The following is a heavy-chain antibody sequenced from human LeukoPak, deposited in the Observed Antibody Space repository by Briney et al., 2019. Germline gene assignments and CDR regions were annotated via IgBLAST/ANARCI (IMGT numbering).Heavy chain of an antibody. J-gene: IGHJ6*02. CDR2: ISSSGSTI. V-gene: IGHV3-48*03. D-gene: IGHD3-22*01. CDR3: ARDSSYYYDRYHYGMDV. Sequence: GGSLRLSCAASGFTFSSYEMNWVRQAPGKGLEWVSYISSSGSTIYYADSVKGRFTISRDNAKNSLYLQMNSLRAEDTAVYYCARDSSYYYDRYHYGMDVWGQGTTVTVSS. CDR1: GFTFSSYE.